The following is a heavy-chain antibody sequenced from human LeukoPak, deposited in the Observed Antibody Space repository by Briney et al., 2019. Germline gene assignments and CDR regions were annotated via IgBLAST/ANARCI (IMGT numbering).Heavy chain of an antibody. CDR1: GYSFTSYW. J-gene: IGHJ5*02. Sequence: GESRKISCKGSGYSFTSYWIGWVRQMPGKGLEWMGIINPGDSETRYNPSFQGQVTISADKSISTAYLQWRSLKASDSAMYYCARSGPFFDPWGQGNLVTVSS. V-gene: IGHV5-51*01. CDR3: ARSGPFFDP. CDR2: INPGDSET.